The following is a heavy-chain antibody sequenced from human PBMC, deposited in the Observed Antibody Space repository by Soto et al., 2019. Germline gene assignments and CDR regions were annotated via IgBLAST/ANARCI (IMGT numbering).Heavy chain of an antibody. CDR1: GFSLSTSGVG. V-gene: IGHV2-5*02. D-gene: IGHD5-18*01. CDR3: AYSAVGVWGYGYGCFDY. Sequence: QITLKESGPTLVKPTPTLTLTCTFSGFSLSTSGVGVGWIRQPPGEALQCLALIYWDDDKRYSPTLKTRLTITKDNSKNQVVLTMTNMDPVDTATYYCAYSAVGVWGYGYGCFDYWGQGTQVTVSS. J-gene: IGHJ4*02. CDR2: IYWDDDK.